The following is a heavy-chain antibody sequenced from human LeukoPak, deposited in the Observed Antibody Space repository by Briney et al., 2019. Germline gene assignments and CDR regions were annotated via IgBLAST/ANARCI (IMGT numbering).Heavy chain of an antibody. Sequence: GGSLRLSCAASGFTFSSYGMHWVRQAPGKGLEWVAFIRYDGSNKYYADSVKGRFTISRNNSKNTLYLQMNSLRAEDTAVYYCARVRIRMDGVVVGFYMDVWGKGTTVIVSS. J-gene: IGHJ6*03. V-gene: IGHV3-30*02. CDR1: GFTFSSYG. CDR3: ARVRIRMDGVVVGFYMDV. CDR2: IRYDGSNK. D-gene: IGHD2-15*01.